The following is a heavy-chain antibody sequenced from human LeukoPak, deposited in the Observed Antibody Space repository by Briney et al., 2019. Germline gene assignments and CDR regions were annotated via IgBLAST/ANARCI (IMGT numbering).Heavy chain of an antibody. CDR3: ARGGGFGELLSPLFDY. J-gene: IGHJ4*02. Sequence: ASVKVSCKASGYTFTSYAMHWVRQAPGQRLEWMGWINAGNGNTKYSQKFQGRVTITRDTSASTAYMELSSLRSEDTAVYYRARGGGFGELLSPLFDYWGQGTLVTVSS. CDR2: INAGNGNT. CDR1: GYTFTSYA. V-gene: IGHV1-3*01. D-gene: IGHD3-10*01.